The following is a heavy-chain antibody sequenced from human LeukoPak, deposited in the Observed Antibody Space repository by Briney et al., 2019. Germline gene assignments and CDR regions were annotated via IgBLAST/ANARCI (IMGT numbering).Heavy chain of an antibody. V-gene: IGHV3-7*01. D-gene: IGHD1-1*01. CDR3: AREGVPSFYYYYYYMDV. J-gene: IGHJ6*03. CDR1: GFTFSTYW. CDR2: IKKDGSQK. Sequence: GGSLRLSCAASGFTFSTYWMIWVRQAPGKGLEWVANIKKDGSQKYYVDSVKGRFTISRDNAKNSLYLQMNSLRAEDTAVYYCAREGVPSFYYYYYYMDVWGKGTTVTVSS.